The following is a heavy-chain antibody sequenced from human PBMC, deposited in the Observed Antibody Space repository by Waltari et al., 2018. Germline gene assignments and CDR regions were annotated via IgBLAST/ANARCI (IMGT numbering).Heavy chain of an antibody. V-gene: IGHV3-48*01. CDR1: GSICGQWS. CDR3: ATWPDSYGDSYGDS. Sequence: EVQLVESGGGLQQPGGSLGLPGAASGSICGQWSMNWVRQAPGKGLEWVSYSSGGSLSLRYADSVRGRFTISRDDAKNSLFLQMDNLRAEDTALYYCATWPDSYGDSYGDSWGRGTLVVVSS. J-gene: IGHJ5*01. CDR2: SSGGSLSL. D-gene: IGHD4-17*01.